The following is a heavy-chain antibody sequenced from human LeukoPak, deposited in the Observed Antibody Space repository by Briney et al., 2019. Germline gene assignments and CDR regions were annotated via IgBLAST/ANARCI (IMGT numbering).Heavy chain of an antibody. CDR2: ISSSSSYI. D-gene: IGHD3-16*01. CDR1: GFTFSSYS. V-gene: IGHV3-21*01. J-gene: IGHJ3*02. Sequence: PGGSLRLSCAASGFTFSSYSMNWVRQAPGEGLEWVSPISSSSSYIYYADSVKGRFTISRDNAKNSLYLQMNSLRAEDTAVYYCARDLGGDMITFGGVIDIWGQGTMVTVSS. CDR3: ARDLGGDMITFGGVIDI.